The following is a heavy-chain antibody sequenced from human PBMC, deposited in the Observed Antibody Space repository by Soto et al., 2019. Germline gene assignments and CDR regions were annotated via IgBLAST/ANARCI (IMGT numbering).Heavy chain of an antibody. CDR2: MNPYNGNT. V-gene: IGHV1-8*01. D-gene: IGHD4-17*01. CDR1: GYTFTSYD. J-gene: IGHJ4*02. CDR3: ARDGPGDYYFDY. Sequence: ASVKVSCKASGYTFTSYDITWVRQATGQGLEWMGWMNPYNGNTGYAQKFQGRVTMTRNTSTSTAYMELRSLRSDDTAVYYCARDGPGDYYFDYWGQGTLVTVSS.